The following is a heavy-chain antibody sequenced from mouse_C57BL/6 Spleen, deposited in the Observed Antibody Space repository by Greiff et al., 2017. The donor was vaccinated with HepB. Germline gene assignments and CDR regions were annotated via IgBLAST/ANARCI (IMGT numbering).Heavy chain of an antibody. D-gene: IGHD3-1*01. CDR1: GYTFTSYG. CDR2: IYPRSGNT. J-gene: IGHJ4*01. Sequence: VKLQQSGAELARPGASVKLSCKASGYTFTSYGISWVKQRTGQGLEWIGEIYPRSGNTYYNEKFKGKATLTADKSSSTAYMELRSLTSEDSAVYFCARGGLGGMDYWGQGTSVTVSS. CDR3: ARGGLGGMDY. V-gene: IGHV1-81*01.